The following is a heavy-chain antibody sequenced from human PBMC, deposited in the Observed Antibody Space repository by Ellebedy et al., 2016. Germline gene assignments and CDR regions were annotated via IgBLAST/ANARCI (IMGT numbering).Heavy chain of an antibody. V-gene: IGHV4-4*07. Sequence: SETLSLXCTVSGCSLSSYYWSWTRQPAGKGLEWIGRIYTSGSTNYNPSLKSRVTMSVDTSTNQFSLKLSSVTAADTAVYYCARDSRSGLLLMVDPWGQGTLVTVSS. CDR3: ARDSRSGLLLMVDP. J-gene: IGHJ5*02. D-gene: IGHD2-15*01. CDR2: IYTSGST. CDR1: GCSLSSYY.